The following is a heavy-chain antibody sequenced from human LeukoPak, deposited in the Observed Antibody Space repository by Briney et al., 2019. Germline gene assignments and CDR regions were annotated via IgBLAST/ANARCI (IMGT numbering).Heavy chain of an antibody. CDR1: GGSISSYY. V-gene: IGHV4-4*07. Sequence: SETLSLTCTVSGGSISSYYWSWIRQPAGKGLEWIGHIYTSGSTNYNPSLKSRVTMSVDTSKNQFSLKLSSVTAADTAVYYCASSTEGYCSGGSCYNYWGQGTMVTVSS. J-gene: IGHJ4*02. CDR2: IYTSGST. CDR3: ASSTEGYCSGGSCYNY. D-gene: IGHD2-15*01.